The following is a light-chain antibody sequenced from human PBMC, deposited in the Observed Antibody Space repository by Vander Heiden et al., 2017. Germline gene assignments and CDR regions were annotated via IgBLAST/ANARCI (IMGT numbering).Light chain of an antibody. CDR2: DAS. J-gene: IGKJ4*01. Sequence: VFTQPPATLSLSAGERATITCRASQSVSSYLTWYQQKPGQAPRLLIYDASNRAAGIPARFSGSGSGTDFTLTISSLEPEDFAVYYCQQCGDWPITFGGGTRVEIK. V-gene: IGKV3-11*01. CDR3: QQCGDWPIT. CDR1: QSVSSY.